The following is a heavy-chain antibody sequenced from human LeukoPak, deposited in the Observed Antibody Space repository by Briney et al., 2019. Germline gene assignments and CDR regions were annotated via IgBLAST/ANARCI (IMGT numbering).Heavy chain of an antibody. CDR3: ARDLEYYGSGSPLDY. V-gene: IGHV3-66*01. CDR2: IYSGGST. Sequence: GGSLRLSCAASGFTVSSNYMSWVRQAPGKGLEWVSVIYSGGSTYYADSVKGRFTISRDNSKNTLYLQMNSLRAEDTAVYYCARDLEYYGSGSPLDYWGQGTLVTVSS. CDR1: GFTVSSNY. J-gene: IGHJ4*02. D-gene: IGHD3-10*01.